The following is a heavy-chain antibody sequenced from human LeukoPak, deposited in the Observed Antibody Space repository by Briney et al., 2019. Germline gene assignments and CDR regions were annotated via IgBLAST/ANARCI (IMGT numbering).Heavy chain of an antibody. J-gene: IGHJ4*02. CDR1: GYTFTSYG. D-gene: IGHD5-12*01. CDR2: ISAYNGNT. CDR3: ARYPSIVATSGIDY. Sequence: ASVKVSCKASGYTFTSYGISWVRHAPVQGLEWMGWISAYNGNTNYAQKLQGRVTMTTDTSTSTAYMELRSLRSDDTAVYYCARYPSIVATSGIDYWGQGTLVTVSS. V-gene: IGHV1-18*01.